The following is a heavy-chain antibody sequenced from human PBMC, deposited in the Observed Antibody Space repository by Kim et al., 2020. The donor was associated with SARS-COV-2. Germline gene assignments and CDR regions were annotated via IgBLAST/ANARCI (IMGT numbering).Heavy chain of an antibody. CDR3: ARDGYCSGGSCPRGSGWFDP. Sequence: ASVKVSCKASGYTFNNYGISWVRQAPGQGLEWMAWISAYNGNTNYAQKFQGRVTMTTDASTSTAYMELRSLRSDDTAVYYCARDGYCSGGSCPRGSGWFDPWGQRTLVIVSS. V-gene: IGHV1-18*04. J-gene: IGHJ5*02. D-gene: IGHD2-15*01. CDR2: ISAYNGNT. CDR1: GYTFNNYG.